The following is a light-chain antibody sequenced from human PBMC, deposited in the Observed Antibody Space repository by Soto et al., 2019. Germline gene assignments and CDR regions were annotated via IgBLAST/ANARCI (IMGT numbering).Light chain of an antibody. CDR2: EVN. CDR1: SGDVGGYNY. J-gene: IGLJ1*01. Sequence: SVLPQPPAASGSPGQPVAISCTGTSGDVGGYNYVSWYQQHPGKAPKLMIYEVNKRPSGVPDRFSGSKSGNTASLTVSGLQAEDEADYYCSSYAASTKVFXTAPKLTVL. CDR3: SSYAASTKV. V-gene: IGLV2-8*01.